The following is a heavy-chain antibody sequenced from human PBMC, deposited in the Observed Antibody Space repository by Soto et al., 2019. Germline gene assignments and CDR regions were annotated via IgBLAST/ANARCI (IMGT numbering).Heavy chain of an antibody. V-gene: IGHV1-18*01. Sequence: GASVKVSCKASGYTFTSYGISWVRQAPGQGLEWMGWISAYNGNTNYAQKLQGRVTMTTDTSTSTAYMELRSLRSDDTAVYYCARRSEYCSSTSFWWFDPWGQGTLVTVSS. J-gene: IGHJ5*02. D-gene: IGHD2-2*01. CDR2: ISAYNGNT. CDR1: GYTFTSYG. CDR3: ARRSEYCSSTSFWWFDP.